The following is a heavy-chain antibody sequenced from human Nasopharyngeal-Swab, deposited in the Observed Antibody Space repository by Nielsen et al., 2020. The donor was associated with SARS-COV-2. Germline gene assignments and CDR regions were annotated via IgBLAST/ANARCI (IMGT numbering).Heavy chain of an antibody. CDR2: IKSKTDGGTT. Sequence: GESLKISCAASGFTFSNAWMSWVRQAPGKGLEWVGRIKSKTDGGTTDYAAPVKGRFTISRDDSKNTLYLQMNSLKTEDTAVYYCTTVMLAWLLFQGYWGQGTLVTVSS. D-gene: IGHD3-3*01. CDR3: TTVMLAWLLFQGY. J-gene: IGHJ4*02. CDR1: GFTFSNAW. V-gene: IGHV3-15*01.